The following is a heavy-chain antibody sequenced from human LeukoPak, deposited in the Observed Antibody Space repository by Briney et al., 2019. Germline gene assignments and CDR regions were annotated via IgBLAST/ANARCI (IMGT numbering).Heavy chain of an antibody. Sequence: GGSLRLSCAASGFTFSTYEMNWVRQAPGKGLEWVSYISSSGSTIYYADSVKGRFTISRDNAKNSLYLQMNGLRAEDTALYYCARGAEDGYYYYYMDVWGKGTTVTVSS. CDR2: ISSSGSTI. CDR3: ARGAEDGYYYYYMDV. CDR1: GFTFSTYE. D-gene: IGHD4-17*01. V-gene: IGHV3-48*03. J-gene: IGHJ6*03.